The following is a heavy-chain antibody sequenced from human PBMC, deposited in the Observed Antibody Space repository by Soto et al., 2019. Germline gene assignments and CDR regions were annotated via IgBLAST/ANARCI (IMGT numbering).Heavy chain of an antibody. J-gene: IGHJ5*02. D-gene: IGHD6-19*01. V-gene: IGHV4-4*02. CDR3: ARGRGRYSSGWSWFDP. CDR2: IFQSGST. Sequence: SETLSLTCGVSGGTIRSPDWWTWVRQPPGKGLEWIGEIFQSGSTNYTPSLESRVTILVDKSKNQFSLTLTSVTAADTAVYFCARGRGRYSSGWSWFDPWGQGILVTVSS. CDR1: GGTIRSPDW.